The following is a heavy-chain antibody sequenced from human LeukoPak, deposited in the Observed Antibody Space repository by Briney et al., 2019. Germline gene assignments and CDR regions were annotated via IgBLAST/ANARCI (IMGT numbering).Heavy chain of an antibody. D-gene: IGHD2-2*02. CDR3: ARDNYCSSTSCYNFDY. Sequence: GGSLRLSCAASGFTVSTNYMSWVRQAPGKGLEWVSIIYSGGSTYYADSVKGRFTISRDNSKNTLYLQMNSLRAEDTAVYYCARDNYCSSTSCYNFDYWGQGTLVTVSS. CDR1: GFTVSTNY. J-gene: IGHJ4*02. V-gene: IGHV3-53*01. CDR2: IYSGGST.